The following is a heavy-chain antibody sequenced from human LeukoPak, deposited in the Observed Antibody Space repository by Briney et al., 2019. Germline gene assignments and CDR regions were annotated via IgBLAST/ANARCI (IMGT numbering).Heavy chain of an antibody. CDR1: GGSITNYN. J-gene: IGHJ5*02. D-gene: IGHD2-15*01. Sequence: PSETLSLTCTVSGGSITNYNWNWIRQPPGKGLEWIGYISDSGSTNYNPSLQSRVTISVDTSKNHFSLKLYSVPASDTAVYYCARRRVGDLTVGSDTWFDPWGQGALVTVSS. V-gene: IGHV4-59*08. CDR2: ISDSGST. CDR3: ARRRVGDLTVGSDTWFDP.